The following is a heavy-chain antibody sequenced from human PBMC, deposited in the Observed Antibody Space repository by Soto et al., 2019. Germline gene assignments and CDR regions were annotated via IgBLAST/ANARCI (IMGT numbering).Heavy chain of an antibody. CDR2: FSGSGGST. CDR1: GFTFSSYA. V-gene: IGHV3-23*01. D-gene: IGHD3-3*01. J-gene: IGHJ4*02. CDR3: AKDRVRFLEWLLPAPRYYFDY. Sequence: PGGSLRLSCAASGFTFSSYAMSWVRQAPGKGLEWVLAFSGSGGSTYYADSVKGRFTISRDNSKNTPYLQMNSLRAEDTAVYYCAKDRVRFLEWLLPAPRYYFDYWGQGTLVTVSS.